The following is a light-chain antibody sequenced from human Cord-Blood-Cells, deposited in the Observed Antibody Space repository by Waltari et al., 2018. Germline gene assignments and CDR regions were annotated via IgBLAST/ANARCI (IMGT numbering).Light chain of an antibody. V-gene: IGLV2-14*01. CDR1: SSDVGAFNY. Sequence: QSALTQPASVSGSPGQSITISCTGTSSDVGAFNYVSWYQQHPGKAPKLMIYDVSNRPSVVSNRFSGSKSGNTASLTISGLQAEDEADYYCSSYTSSSTLVFGTGTQVTVL. J-gene: IGLJ1*01. CDR2: DVS. CDR3: SSYTSSSTLV.